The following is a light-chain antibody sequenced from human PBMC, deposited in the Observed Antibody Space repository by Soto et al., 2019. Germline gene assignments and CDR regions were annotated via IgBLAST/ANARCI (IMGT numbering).Light chain of an antibody. CDR3: QQLYTLPFT. V-gene: IGKV1-5*03. CDR1: QTIGTW. J-gene: IGKJ5*01. CDR2: KAS. Sequence: KMTESPSILSAWERDTVGITLGASQTIGTWLAWYQQKPAKAPKLLIYKASTLESGVPSRFSGSGPGTEFTLTISGLLPEDFAAYHCQQLYTLPFTFGQGTRLEIK.